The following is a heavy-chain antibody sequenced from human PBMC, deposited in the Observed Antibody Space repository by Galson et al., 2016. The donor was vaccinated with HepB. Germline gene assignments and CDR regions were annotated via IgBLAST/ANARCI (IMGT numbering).Heavy chain of an antibody. CDR3: MRGVFYTSGGQAYSGSFED. D-gene: IGHD2-15*01. CDR2: IIPMYATV. Sequence: SVKVSCKASGDTFTSYAISWVRQAPGQGPEWMGVIIPMYATVDHAQKFQGRATITADDSTNIAYMELSSLTSKDTAVYYCMRGVFYTSGGQAYSGSFEDWGQGTLVTVSS. V-gene: IGHV1-69*13. J-gene: IGHJ4*02. CDR1: GDTFTSYA.